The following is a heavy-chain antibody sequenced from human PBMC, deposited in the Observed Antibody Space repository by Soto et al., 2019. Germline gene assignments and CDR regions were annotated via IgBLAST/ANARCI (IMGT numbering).Heavy chain of an antibody. CDR2: IYWDDDK. J-gene: IGHJ4*02. CDR1: GFSLSTSGVG. V-gene: IGHV2-5*02. D-gene: IGHD6-6*01. Sequence: QITLKESGPTLVKPTQTLTLTCTFSGFSLSTSGVGVGWIRQPPGKALKWLALIYWDDDKRYSSSLNSRLTITKDTPNNQVVLTMTNMDPVYTATYYCAHRRPPRLLDYWGQGTLVTVSS. CDR3: AHRRPPRLLDY.